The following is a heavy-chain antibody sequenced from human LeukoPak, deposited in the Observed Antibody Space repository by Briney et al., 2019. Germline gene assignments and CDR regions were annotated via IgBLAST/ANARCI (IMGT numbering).Heavy chain of an antibody. Sequence: PSQTLSLTCTVSGGSISSGGYYWSWIRQHPGKGLEWIGYIYYSGSTYYNPSLKSRLTISVDTSKNQFSLRLSSVTAADTAVYYCARDLGGYGHLDDWGQGTLVTVSS. V-gene: IGHV4-31*03. CDR1: GGSISSGGYY. CDR2: IYYSGST. D-gene: IGHD5-18*01. CDR3: ARDLGGYGHLDD. J-gene: IGHJ4*02.